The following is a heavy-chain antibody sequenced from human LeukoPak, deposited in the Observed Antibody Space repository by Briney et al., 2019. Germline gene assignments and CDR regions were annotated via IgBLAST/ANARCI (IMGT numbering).Heavy chain of an antibody. Sequence: TSKTLSLTCTVSGGSITSYYWSWIRQPAGKGLEWIGRMYTSGSTNYNPSLKSRVTMSLDTSKNQLSLKLSSVTAADTAVYYCARGQIAAAAPFDYWGQGTLVTVSS. V-gene: IGHV4-4*07. D-gene: IGHD6-13*01. CDR1: GGSITSYY. CDR3: ARGQIAAAAPFDY. J-gene: IGHJ4*02. CDR2: MYTSGST.